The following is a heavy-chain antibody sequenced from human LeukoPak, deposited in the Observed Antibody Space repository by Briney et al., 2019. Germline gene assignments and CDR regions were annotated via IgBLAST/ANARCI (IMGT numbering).Heavy chain of an antibody. CDR1: GGSISSYY. D-gene: IGHD4-11*01. CDR3: ARRGHDYSNWCDP. CDR2: IYYSGST. J-gene: IGHJ5*02. V-gene: IGHV4-59*08. Sequence: PSQTLSLTCTVSGGSISSYYWSWIRQPPGKGLEWIGYIYYSGSTNYNPTLKSGVTISVDTSKNQFSLKLSSVTAADTAVYYCARRGHDYSNWCDPWGQGTLVTVSS.